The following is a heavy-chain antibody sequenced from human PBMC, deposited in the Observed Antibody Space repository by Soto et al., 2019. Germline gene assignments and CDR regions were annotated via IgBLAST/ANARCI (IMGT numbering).Heavy chain of an antibody. D-gene: IGHD3-22*01. J-gene: IGHJ3*02. Sequence: PSETLSLTCAVYGGSFSGYYWSWIRQPPGKGLEWIGEINHSGNTNYNPSLKSRVTISVDTSKNQFSLKLSSVTAADTAVYYCARRGYDSSGYYLGDAFDIWGQGTMVTVS. CDR1: GGSFSGYY. V-gene: IGHV4-34*01. CDR3: ARRGYDSSGYYLGDAFDI. CDR2: INHSGNT.